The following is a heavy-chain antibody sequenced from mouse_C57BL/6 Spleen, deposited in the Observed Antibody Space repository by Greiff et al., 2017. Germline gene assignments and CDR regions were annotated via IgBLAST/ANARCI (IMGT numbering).Heavy chain of an antibody. V-gene: IGHV5-16*01. Sequence: EVKVEESEGGLVQPGSSMKLSCPASGFTFSGYYMAWVRQVPEKGLEWVANINYDGSSTYYLASLKSRFIISRDNAKNILYLQMSSLKSEDTATYYCARAGYSNDGGGFAYWGQGTLVTVSA. CDR1: GFTFSGYY. CDR3: ARAGYSNDGGGFAY. CDR2: INYDGSST. D-gene: IGHD2-12*01. J-gene: IGHJ3*01.